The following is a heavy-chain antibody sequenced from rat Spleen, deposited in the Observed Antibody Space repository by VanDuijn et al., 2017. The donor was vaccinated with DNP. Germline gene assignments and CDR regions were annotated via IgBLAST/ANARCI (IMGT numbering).Heavy chain of an antibody. V-gene: IGHV5S10*01. Sequence: EVQLVESGGGLVQPGRSLKLSCAASGFTFSDYNMAWVRQAPKKGLEWVATILYDGGRTYYRNPVKGRFTISRDNAKTTQYLQMDSLRSEDTATYYCTTGTTEGRWFAYWGQGTLVTVSS. CDR2: ILYDGGRT. CDR3: TTGTTEGRWFAY. CDR1: GFTFSDYN. J-gene: IGHJ3*01. D-gene: IGHD1-11*01.